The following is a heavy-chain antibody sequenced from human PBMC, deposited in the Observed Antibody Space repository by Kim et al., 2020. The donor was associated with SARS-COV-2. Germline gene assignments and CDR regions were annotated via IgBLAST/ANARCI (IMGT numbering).Heavy chain of an antibody. V-gene: IGHV3-33*01. D-gene: IGHD3-10*01. CDR1: GFTFSSYG. Sequence: GGSLRLSCAASGFTFSSYGMHWVRQAPGKGLEWVAVIWYDGSNKYYADSVKGRFTISRDNSKNTLYLQMNSLRAEDTAVYYCATVRGSTPDDYWGQGTLVTVSS. CDR2: IWYDGSNK. CDR3: ATVRGSTPDDY. J-gene: IGHJ4*02.